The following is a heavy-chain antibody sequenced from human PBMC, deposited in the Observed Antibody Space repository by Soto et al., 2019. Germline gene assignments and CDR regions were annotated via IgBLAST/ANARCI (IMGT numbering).Heavy chain of an antibody. V-gene: IGHV4-34*01. D-gene: IGHD3-10*01. J-gene: IGHJ5*02. CDR2: INHSGST. Sequence: SETLSLTCAVYGGSFSGYYWSWIRQPPGKGLEWIGEINHSGSTNYNPSLKSRVTISVDTSKNQFSLKLSSVTAADTAVYYCARAGGLLWFGELLYPRHVGWFDPWGQGTLVTVSS. CDR1: GGSFSGYY. CDR3: ARAGGLLWFGELLYPRHVGWFDP.